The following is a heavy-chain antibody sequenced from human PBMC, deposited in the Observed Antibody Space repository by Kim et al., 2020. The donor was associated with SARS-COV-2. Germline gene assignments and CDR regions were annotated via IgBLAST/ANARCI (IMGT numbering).Heavy chain of an antibody. CDR2: INADNGKT. CDR3: ARSSDDSSGYWTRYYSDY. CDR1: GYRFDSYG. V-gene: IGHV1-18*01. Sequence: ASVKVSCDASGYRFDSYGINWVRQAPGQGLEWIGWINADNGKTNYAPRLQGRVILTTDANTAYMELRSLRSDDTAVYYCARSSDDSSGYWTRYYSDYWGRGTLVTVSS. D-gene: IGHD3-22*01. J-gene: IGHJ4*02.